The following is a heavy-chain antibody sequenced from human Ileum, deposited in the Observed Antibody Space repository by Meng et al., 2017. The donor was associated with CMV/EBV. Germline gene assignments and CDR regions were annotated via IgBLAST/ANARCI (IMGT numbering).Heavy chain of an antibody. Sequence: GESLKISCAASGFTFSNYAMNWVRQAPGKGLEWVSVISGGGGYTYYADSVGGRFSISRDNSKNTLYLQMNSLRAEDTAVYSCSKGGVRVRGGGDYWGQGTLVTVSS. D-gene: IGHD3-10*01. CDR3: SKGGVRVRGGGDY. V-gene: IGHV3-23*01. CDR2: ISGGGGYT. J-gene: IGHJ4*02. CDR1: GFTFSNYA.